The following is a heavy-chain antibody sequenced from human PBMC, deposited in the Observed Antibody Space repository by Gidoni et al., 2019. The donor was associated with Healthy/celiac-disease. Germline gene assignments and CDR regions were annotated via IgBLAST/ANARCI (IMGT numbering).Heavy chain of an antibody. V-gene: IGHV4-38-2*02. J-gene: IGHJ4*02. CDR1: GYSISSGYY. CDR3: ARGLVREVDFDY. Sequence: QVQLQESGPGLVKPSETLSLTCTVSGYSISSGYYWGWIRQPPGKGLEWIGSIYHSGSTYYNPSLKSRVTISVDTSKNQFSLKLSSVTAADTAVYYCARGLVREVDFDYWGQGTLVTVSS. D-gene: IGHD3-9*01. CDR2: IYHSGST.